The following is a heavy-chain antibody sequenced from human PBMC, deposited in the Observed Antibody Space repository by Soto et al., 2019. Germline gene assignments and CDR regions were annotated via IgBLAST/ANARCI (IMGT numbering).Heavy chain of an antibody. D-gene: IGHD3-10*01. V-gene: IGHV1-46*01. CDR3: ARDYYGSGTPLDAFDI. Sequence: QVQLVQSGAEVKKPGASVKVSCKASGYTFTSYYMHWVRQAPGQGLEWMGIINPSGGSTSYAQKFPGRVTMTRDTSTSKVYMELSSLRSEDTAVYSCARDYYGSGTPLDAFDIWGQGTMVTVSS. CDR1: GYTFTSYY. CDR2: INPSGGST. J-gene: IGHJ3*02.